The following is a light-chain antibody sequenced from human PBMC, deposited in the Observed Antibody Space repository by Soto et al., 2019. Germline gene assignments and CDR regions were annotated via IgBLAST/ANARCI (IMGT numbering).Light chain of an antibody. J-gene: IGKJ3*01. V-gene: IGKV1-27*01. CDR1: QSVSNR. CDR2: AAS. Sequence: DIQMTQSPFTLSASVGDRVTITCRASQSVSNRLAWYQQKPGKVPKLLIYAASTLQSGVPSRFSGSRSGTDFTLTVSSLQPEDVATYYCQKYNSAPLTFGPGTKVEIK. CDR3: QKYNSAPLT.